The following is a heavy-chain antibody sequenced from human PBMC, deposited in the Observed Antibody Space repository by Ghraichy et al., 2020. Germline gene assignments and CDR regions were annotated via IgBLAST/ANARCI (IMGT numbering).Heavy chain of an antibody. Sequence: SETLSLTCTVSGASISSGDYYWSWIRQPPGKGLEWIGYIYYTGSTYYNPSLKSRVTVSLDTSKNQFSLKLSAVTAADTAVYYCARINRLIDILVVPAAISLDYGGQGTPVTVSS. CDR3: ARINRLIDILVVPAAISLDY. V-gene: IGHV4-30-4*01. CDR2: IYYTGST. D-gene: IGHD2-2*01. CDR1: GASISSGDYY. J-gene: IGHJ4*02.